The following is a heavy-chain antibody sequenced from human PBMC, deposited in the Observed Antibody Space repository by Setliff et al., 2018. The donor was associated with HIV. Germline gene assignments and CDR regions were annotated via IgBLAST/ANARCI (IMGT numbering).Heavy chain of an antibody. CDR2: ISYSENT. Sequence: SETLSLTCTVSGGSTSGSSHYWGWIRQPPGKGLEWIGSISYSENTYYNPSLKSRVTISADTSKNHFSLKLSSVTAADTAVYYCARLRYYDILAGYAFDYWGQGTLVTVSS. J-gene: IGHJ4*02. V-gene: IGHV4-39*01. CDR3: ARLRYYDILAGYAFDY. CDR1: GGSTSGSSHY. D-gene: IGHD3-9*01.